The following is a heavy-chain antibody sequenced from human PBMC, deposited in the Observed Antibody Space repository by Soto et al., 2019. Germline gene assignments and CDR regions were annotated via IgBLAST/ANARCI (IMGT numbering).Heavy chain of an antibody. CDR3: AREYSSGGRRFDY. Sequence: QVQLVQSGAEVKKPGASVKVSCKASGXXXXXXXXXXXXXXXXXXXEWLCMINPSGGSTTYAQKSQDRGTSTRDTSTTTVYMELTSLRSEDTAVYYCAREYSSGGRRFDYWGQGTLVTVSS. CDR2: INPSGGST. J-gene: IGHJ4*02. D-gene: IGHD6-19*01. CDR1: GXXXXXXX. V-gene: IGHV1-46*03.